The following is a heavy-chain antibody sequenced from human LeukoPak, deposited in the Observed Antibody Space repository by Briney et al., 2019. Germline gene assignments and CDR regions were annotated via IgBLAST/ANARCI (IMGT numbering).Heavy chain of an antibody. CDR3: ARHRGSGSYYTEFDY. CDR2: IYPGDSDT. CDR1: GFNFGNYW. Sequence: GESLKISCKGSGFNFGNYWIGWVRQMPGKGLEWMGIIYPGDSDTRYSPSFQGQVTISADKSISTAYLQWSSLKASDTAMYYCARHRGSGSYYTEFDYWGQGTLVTVSS. J-gene: IGHJ4*02. D-gene: IGHD3-10*01. V-gene: IGHV5-51*01.